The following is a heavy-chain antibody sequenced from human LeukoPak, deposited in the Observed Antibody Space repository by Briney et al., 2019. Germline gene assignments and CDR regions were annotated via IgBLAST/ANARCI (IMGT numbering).Heavy chain of an antibody. Sequence: ASVEVSCKASGYTFTSYYMHWVRQAPGQGLEWMGIINPSGGSTSYAQKFQGRVTMTRDTSTSTVYMELSSLRSEDTAVYYCARGRVAGTGGGKFDYWGQGTLVTVSS. V-gene: IGHV1-46*01. J-gene: IGHJ4*02. D-gene: IGHD6-19*01. CDR2: INPSGGST. CDR1: GYTFTSYY. CDR3: ARGRVAGTGGGKFDY.